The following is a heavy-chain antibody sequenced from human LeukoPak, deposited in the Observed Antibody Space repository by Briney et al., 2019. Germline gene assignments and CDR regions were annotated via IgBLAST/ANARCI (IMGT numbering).Heavy chain of an antibody. CDR3: ARGQVLLWFGELFGPYFDY. D-gene: IGHD3-10*01. CDR2: TNAGNGNT. J-gene: IGHJ4*02. V-gene: IGHV1-3*01. Sequence: ASVKVSCKASGYTFTSYAMHWVRQAPGQRLEWMGWTNAGNGNTKYSQKFQGRVTITRNTSISTAYMELSSLRSEDTAVYYCARGQVLLWFGELFGPYFDYWGQGTLVTVSS. CDR1: GYTFTSYA.